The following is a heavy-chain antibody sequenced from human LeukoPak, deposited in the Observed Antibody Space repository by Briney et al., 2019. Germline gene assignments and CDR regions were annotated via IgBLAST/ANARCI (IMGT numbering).Heavy chain of an antibody. Sequence: SETLSLTCTVSGGSISSGGYYWSRIRQHPGKGLEWIGYIYYSGSTYYNPSLKSRVTISVDTSKNQFSLKLSSVTAADTAVYYCARADYYDSSGYRQNWYFDLWGRGTLVTVSS. V-gene: IGHV4-31*03. D-gene: IGHD3-22*01. CDR1: GGSISSGGYY. J-gene: IGHJ2*01. CDR3: ARADYYDSSGYRQNWYFDL. CDR2: IYYSGST.